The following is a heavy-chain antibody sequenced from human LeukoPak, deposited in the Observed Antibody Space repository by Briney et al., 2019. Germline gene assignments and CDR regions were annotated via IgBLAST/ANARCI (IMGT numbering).Heavy chain of an antibody. J-gene: IGHJ4*02. V-gene: IGHV3-20*03. CDR3: AKGGRGIDY. D-gene: IGHD1-26*01. Sequence: GYADSVKGRFIISRDNAKNSLYLQMNSLRAEDTAVYYCAKGGRGIDYWGQGTLVTVSS.